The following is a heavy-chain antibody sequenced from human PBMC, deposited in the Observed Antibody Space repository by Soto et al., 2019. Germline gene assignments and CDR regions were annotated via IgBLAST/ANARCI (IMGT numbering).Heavy chain of an antibody. V-gene: IGHV4-4*02. CDR2: INQSRIT. CDR1: SSSIDTH. D-gene: IGHD6-19*01. CDR3: ARSFGWYASDQ. Sequence: QMQLLESGPGLVKPSETLSLPCAVSSSSIDTHCNWVRQPPGKGLVWTGEINQSRITYKNPSLKSRVTLSGDKSKNQFSLNLSSVTAEDTAVYFCARSFGWYASDQWCQGTRVTVSS. J-gene: IGHJ4*02.